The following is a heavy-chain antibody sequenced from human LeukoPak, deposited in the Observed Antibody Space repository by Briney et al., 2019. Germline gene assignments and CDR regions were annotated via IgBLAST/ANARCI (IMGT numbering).Heavy chain of an antibody. D-gene: IGHD2-8*01. J-gene: IGHJ4*02. V-gene: IGHV4-38-2*01. CDR3: ARHAVLMVYTTHPTTFDY. Sequence: SETLSLTCAVSGYSISSGYYWGWIRHPPGKGLGWMGGTYHSGSTYYNPSLKSRVTISVDTSKNQFSLKLSSVTAADTAVYYCARHAVLMVYTTHPTTFDYWGQGTLVTVSS. CDR2: TYHSGST. CDR1: GYSISSGYY.